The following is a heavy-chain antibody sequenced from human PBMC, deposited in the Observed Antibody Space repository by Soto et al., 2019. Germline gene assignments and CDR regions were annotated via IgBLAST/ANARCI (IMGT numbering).Heavy chain of an antibody. CDR2: INAGNGNT. CDR1: GYTFTSYA. CDR3: ARGDYYDIHDY. D-gene: IGHD3-22*01. J-gene: IGHJ4*02. Sequence: QVQLVQSGAEVKKPGASVKVSCKASGYTFTSYAMHWVRQAPGQRLEWMGWINAGNGNTKYSQKFEGRVTITRDTSASSAYMEVSSLRSEDTAVYYCARGDYYDIHDYWGQGTLVTVSS. V-gene: IGHV1-3*01.